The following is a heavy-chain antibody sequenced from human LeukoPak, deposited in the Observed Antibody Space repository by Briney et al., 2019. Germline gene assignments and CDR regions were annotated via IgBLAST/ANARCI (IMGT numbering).Heavy chain of an antibody. CDR2: INWNGGST. CDR1: GFTFDDYG. V-gene: IGHV3-20*04. J-gene: IGHJ6*02. Sequence: GGSLGLSCAASGFTFDDYGMSWVRQAPGKGLEWVSGINWNGGSTGYADSVKGRFTISRDNAKNSLYLQMNSLRAEDTAVYYCARAGGTPNYYYYGMDVWGQGTTVTVSS. CDR3: ARAGGTPNYYYYGMDV. D-gene: IGHD2-15*01.